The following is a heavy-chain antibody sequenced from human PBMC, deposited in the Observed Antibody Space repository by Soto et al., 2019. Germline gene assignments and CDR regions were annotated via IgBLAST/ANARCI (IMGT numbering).Heavy chain of an antibody. CDR3: ARRPHNWFDP. CDR1: GGSIIINNW. CDR2: IYHDGST. J-gene: IGHJ5*02. Sequence: PSETLSLTCAVSGGSIIINNWWSWVRQPPEKGLEWIGEIYHDGSTNYNPSLKSRVTISVDKSKNQFSLNLNSVTAADTAVYYCARRPHNWFDPWGKGTLVT. V-gene: IGHV4-4*02.